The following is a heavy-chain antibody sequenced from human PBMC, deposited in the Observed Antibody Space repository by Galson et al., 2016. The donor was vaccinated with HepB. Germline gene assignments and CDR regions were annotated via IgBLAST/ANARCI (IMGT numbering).Heavy chain of an antibody. D-gene: IGHD3-22*01. J-gene: IGHJ4*02. CDR2: ISIYNGNT. V-gene: IGHV1-18*01. CDR1: GYTFTSYG. Sequence: SVKVSCKASGYTFTSYGIHWVRQAPGQGLEWMGWISIYNGNTNYAQKVQGRVTMTTDTSTSTAYLELRSLRSDDTAVYYCARDKSKITMTDWGQGTLVTVSS. CDR3: ARDKSKITMTD.